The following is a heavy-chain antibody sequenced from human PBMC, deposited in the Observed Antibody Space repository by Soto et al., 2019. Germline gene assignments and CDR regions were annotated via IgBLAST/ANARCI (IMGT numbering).Heavy chain of an antibody. V-gene: IGHV3-7*01. J-gene: IGHJ6*03. Sequence: GGSLRLSCAASGFTFSSYWMSWVRQAPGKGLEWVANIKQDGSEKYYVDSVKGRFTISRDNAKNSLYLQMNSLRAEDTAVYYCARDRSGYSPYYYYYMDVWGKGTTVTVSS. CDR3: ARDRSGYSPYYYYYMDV. D-gene: IGHD3-3*01. CDR1: GFTFSSYW. CDR2: IKQDGSEK.